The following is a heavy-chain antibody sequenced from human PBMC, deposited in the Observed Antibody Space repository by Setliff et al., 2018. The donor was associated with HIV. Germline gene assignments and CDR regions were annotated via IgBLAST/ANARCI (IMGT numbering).Heavy chain of an antibody. Sequence: SETLSLTCTVSGGSISSGDYYWSWILQPPGKGLEWIGYIYYSGSTYYNPSLKSRLTIFVDTSKNQFPLKLSSVTAADPAVYYCARRTPYGSVYYWGQGTLVTVSS. CDR3: ARRTPYGSVYY. CDR1: GGSISSGDYY. D-gene: IGHD3-10*01. J-gene: IGHJ4*02. V-gene: IGHV4-30-4*08. CDR2: IYYSGST.